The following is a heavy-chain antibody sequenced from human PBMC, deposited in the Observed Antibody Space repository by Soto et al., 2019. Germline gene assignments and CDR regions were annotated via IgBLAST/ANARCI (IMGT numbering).Heavy chain of an antibody. V-gene: IGHV5-51*01. CDR2: IYPGDSDT. Sequence: LGESLKISCKGSGYSFTSYWIGWVRQMPGKGLEWMGIIYPGDSDTRYSPSFQGQVTISADKSISTAYLQWSSLKASDTAMYYCARPSNYGDSAVYYFDYWGQGTLVTVSS. CDR3: ARPSNYGDSAVYYFDY. CDR1: GYSFTSYW. D-gene: IGHD4-17*01. J-gene: IGHJ4*02.